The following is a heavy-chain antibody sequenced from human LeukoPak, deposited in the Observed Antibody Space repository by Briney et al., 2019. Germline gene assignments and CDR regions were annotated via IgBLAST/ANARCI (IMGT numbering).Heavy chain of an antibody. CDR2: IYSGGRT. CDR3: ARESNSGYYLSY. J-gene: IGHJ4*02. V-gene: IGHV3-66*01. D-gene: IGHD3-22*01. CDR1: GFTVSTNY. Sequence: PGGSLRLSCAASGFTVSTNYMSWIRQAPGKGLEWVSVIYSGGRTYYADSVKGRFTISRDNSKNTLYLQMNSLRAEDTALYYCARESNSGYYLSYWGQGTQVAVSS.